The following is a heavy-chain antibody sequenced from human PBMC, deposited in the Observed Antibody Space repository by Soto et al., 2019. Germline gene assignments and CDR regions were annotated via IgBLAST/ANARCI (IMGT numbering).Heavy chain of an antibody. CDR1: GYTFTSYA. CDR2: INAGNGNT. CDR3: ARGPLRGVIIFWFDP. V-gene: IGHV1-3*01. J-gene: IGHJ5*02. D-gene: IGHD3-10*01. Sequence: QVQLVQSGAEVKKPGASVKVSCKASGYTFTSYAMHWVRQAPGQRLEWMGWINAGNGNTKYSQKFQGRVTITRDTSASTAYRERSSLRSEDTAVYYCARGPLRGVIIFWFDPWGQGTLVTVSS.